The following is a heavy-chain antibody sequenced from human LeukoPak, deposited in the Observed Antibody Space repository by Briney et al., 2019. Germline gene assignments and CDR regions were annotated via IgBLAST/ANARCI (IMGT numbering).Heavy chain of an antibody. J-gene: IGHJ2*01. CDR1: GGSISSGGYS. CDR3: ARGRGKNQLLTKVYRYFDL. D-gene: IGHD2-2*01. V-gene: IGHV4-30-2*01. Sequence: KPSQTLSLTCAVSGGSISSGGYSWSWIRQPPGKGLEWIGYIYHSGSTYYNPSLKSRVTISVDRSKNQFSLKLSSVTAADTAVYYCARGRGKNQLLTKVYRYFDLWGRGTLVTVSS. CDR2: IYHSGST.